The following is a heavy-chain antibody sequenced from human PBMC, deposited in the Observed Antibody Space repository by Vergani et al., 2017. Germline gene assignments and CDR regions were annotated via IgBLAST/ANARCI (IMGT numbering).Heavy chain of an antibody. CDR2: IIPVLGKT. Sequence: QVQLVQSGAEVKKPGSSVKVSCKASGATFRSNTISWVRQVPGQGLEWMGRIIPVLGKTKYAQDFQGRLTITADTSTSTAYMELTSLRSQDTAVYYCARDPRGYGGDPEDYYDGMDVGGQGTTVTGSS. V-gene: IGHV1-69*08. J-gene: IGHJ6*02. CDR1: GATFRSNT. CDR3: ARDPRGYGGDPEDYYDGMDV. D-gene: IGHD2-21*02.